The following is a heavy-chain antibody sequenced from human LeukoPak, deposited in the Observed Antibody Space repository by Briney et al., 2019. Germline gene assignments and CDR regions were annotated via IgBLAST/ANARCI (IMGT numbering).Heavy chain of an antibody. V-gene: IGHV3-53*01. Sequence: GGSLRLSCAASGFTVSSNYMSWVRHAPGKGLEEVSVIYSGGTTYYADSVKGRFTISRDNSKNTLYLQMNSLRAEDTAVYYCARAAGGHYYDSSGYLNYWGQGTLVTVSS. D-gene: IGHD3-22*01. CDR2: IYSGGTT. CDR3: ARAAGGHYYDSSGYLNY. J-gene: IGHJ4*02. CDR1: GFTVSSNY.